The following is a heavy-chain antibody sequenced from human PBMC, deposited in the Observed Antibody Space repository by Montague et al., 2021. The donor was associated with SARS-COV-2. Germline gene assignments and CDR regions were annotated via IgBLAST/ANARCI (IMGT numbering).Heavy chain of an antibody. V-gene: IGHV3-7*05. D-gene: IGHD7-27*01. CDR1: GFSFSTFW. J-gene: IGHJ4*02. CDR3: ARDPNWGAH. Sequence: RLSLSASGFSFSTFWMTWVRQAPGKGLEWVASIKPDGSDKYYVESVKGRFTISRDNARNSLYLQLNNLRAGDTAVYYCARDPNWGAHWGQGNLVTVSS. CDR2: IKPDGSDK.